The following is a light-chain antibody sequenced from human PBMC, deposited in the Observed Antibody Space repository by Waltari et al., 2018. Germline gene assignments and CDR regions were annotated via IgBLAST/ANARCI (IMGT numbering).Light chain of an antibody. V-gene: IGLV3-25*03. CDR3: QSGDNSGTNRVL. CDR2: KDR. Sequence: SYELTQPPSVSVSPGQTASITCSGDALPKQYVYWYQQKSGQAPILVMYKDRERPSGIPERFSGSSSGTTVTLTISGVQAEDEADYYCQSGDNSGTNRVLFGGGTKLTVL. J-gene: IGLJ2*01. CDR1: ALPKQY.